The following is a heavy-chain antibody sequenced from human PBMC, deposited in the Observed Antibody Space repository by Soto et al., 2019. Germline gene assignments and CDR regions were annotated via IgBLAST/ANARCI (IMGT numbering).Heavy chain of an antibody. CDR1: GGSISSGDYY. J-gene: IGHJ4*02. CDR2: IYYSGST. V-gene: IGHV4-30-4*01. D-gene: IGHD3-22*01. CDR3: ASRHNYYDSSGYPYPFDY. Sequence: PSETLSLTCTVSGGSISSGDYYWSWIRQPPGKGLEWIGYIYYSGSTYYNPSLKSRVTISGDTSKNQFSLKLSSVTAADTAVYYCASRHNYYDSSGYPYPFDYWGQGTLVTVSS.